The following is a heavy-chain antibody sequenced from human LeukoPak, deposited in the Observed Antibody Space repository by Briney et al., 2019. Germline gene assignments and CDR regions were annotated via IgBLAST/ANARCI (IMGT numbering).Heavy chain of an antibody. CDR3: ARDGDAVTQYFQH. CDR2: ISSNGGST. D-gene: IGHD2-21*01. Sequence: PGGSLRLSCVASGFIFSSYAMHWVRQAPGKGLEYVSAISSNGGSTYYANSVKGRFTISRDNSKNTLYLQMGSLRAEDMAVYYCARDGDAVTQYFQHWGQGTLVTVSS. CDR1: GFIFSSYA. J-gene: IGHJ1*01. V-gene: IGHV3-64*01.